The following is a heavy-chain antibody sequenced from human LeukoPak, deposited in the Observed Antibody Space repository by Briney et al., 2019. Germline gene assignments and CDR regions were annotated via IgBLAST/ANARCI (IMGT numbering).Heavy chain of an antibody. J-gene: IGHJ4*02. CDR3: AKDYYGSGRYYFDY. V-gene: IGHV3-30*02. CDR2: IGYDGSNK. D-gene: IGHD3-10*01. CDR1: GFTFSSYG. Sequence: GGSLRLSCAASGFTFSSYGMHWVRQAPGKGLEWVAFIGYDGSNKYYADSVKGRFTISRDNSKNTLYLQMHSLRAEDTAVYYCAKDYYGSGRYYFDYWGQGTLVTVSS.